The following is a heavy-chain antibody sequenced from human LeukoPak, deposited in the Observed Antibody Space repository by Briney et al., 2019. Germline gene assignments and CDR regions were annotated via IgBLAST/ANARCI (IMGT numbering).Heavy chain of an antibody. CDR3: ARDGRGYSGYDY. V-gene: IGHV1-69*06. CDR1: GYIFTSYF. Sequence: GASVKVSCKASGYIFTSYFMHWVRQAPGQGLEWMGGIIPIFDTTNYAQKFQGRVTITADKSTSTAYMELSSLTSDDTAVYYCARDGRGYSGYDYWGQGTLVTVSS. CDR2: IIPIFDTT. J-gene: IGHJ4*02. D-gene: IGHD5-12*01.